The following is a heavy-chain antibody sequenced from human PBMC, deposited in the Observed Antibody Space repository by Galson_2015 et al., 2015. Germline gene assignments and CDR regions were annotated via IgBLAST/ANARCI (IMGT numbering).Heavy chain of an antibody. V-gene: IGHV3-23*01. J-gene: IGHJ4*02. CDR1: GFTFSSYT. CDR2: ITDTGHT. D-gene: IGHD3-10*01. CDR3: AKDDYGSGTDD. Sequence: SLRLSCAASGFTFSSYTMNWVRQAPGKGLEWVSSITDTGHTRYADPVKGRFTISRDNSKNTLYLQMYTLRADDTAVYYCAKDDYGSGTDDWGQGTLVTVSS.